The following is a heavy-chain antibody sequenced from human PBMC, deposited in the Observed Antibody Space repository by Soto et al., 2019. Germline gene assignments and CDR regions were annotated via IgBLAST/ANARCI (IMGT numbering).Heavy chain of an antibody. CDR3: ARLASPQIPYSSSSWFDY. D-gene: IGHD6-6*01. CDR2: TYYRSKWYN. CDR1: GDSVSSNSAA. V-gene: IGHV6-1*01. Sequence: SQTLSLTCAISGDSVSSNSAAWNWIRQSPSRGLEWLGRTYYRSKWYNDYAVSVKSRITINPDTSKNQFSLQLNSVTPKDTAVYYCARLASPQIPYSSSSWFDYWGQGTLVTVSS. J-gene: IGHJ4*02.